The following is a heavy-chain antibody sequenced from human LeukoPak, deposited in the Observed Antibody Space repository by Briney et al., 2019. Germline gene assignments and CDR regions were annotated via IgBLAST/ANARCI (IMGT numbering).Heavy chain of an antibody. CDR2: ITSSSNYI. V-gene: IGHV3-21*04. D-gene: IGHD1-26*01. Sequence: GGSLRLSCAASGFTFSRYSMNWVRQAPGKGLEWVSSITSSSNYIYYADSVKGRFTISRDNAKNSLYLQMNSLRAEDTAVYYCASQWELLRWVDFWGQGTLVTVSS. CDR1: GFTFSRYS. CDR3: ASQWELLRWVDF. J-gene: IGHJ4*02.